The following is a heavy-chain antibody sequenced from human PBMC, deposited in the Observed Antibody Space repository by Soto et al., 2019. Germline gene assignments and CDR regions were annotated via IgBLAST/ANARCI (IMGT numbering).Heavy chain of an antibody. Sequence: GGSLRLSCAASGFTFSSYGMHWVRQAPGKGLEWVAVISYDGSNKYYADSVKGRFTISRDNSKNTLYLQMNSLRAEDTAVYYCAKAYCSGGSCYLMDVWGKGTTVTVSS. CDR1: GFTFSSYG. CDR3: AKAYCSGGSCYLMDV. CDR2: ISYDGSNK. J-gene: IGHJ6*03. V-gene: IGHV3-30*18. D-gene: IGHD2-15*01.